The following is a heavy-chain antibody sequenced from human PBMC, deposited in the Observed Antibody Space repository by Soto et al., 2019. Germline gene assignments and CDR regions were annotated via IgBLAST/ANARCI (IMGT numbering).Heavy chain of an antibody. D-gene: IGHD3-16*01. CDR3: AKVWWGTYNAFDI. J-gene: IGHJ3*02. Sequence: EVQLLESGGGFVHPGGSLRLSCAASGFTFSSYAMSWVRQAPGKGLEWVSAISGSGGSTYYADSVKGRFTISRDNSKNTLYLQMNSLRAEDTAVYYCAKVWWGTYNAFDIWGQGTMVTVSS. V-gene: IGHV3-23*01. CDR2: ISGSGGST. CDR1: GFTFSSYA.